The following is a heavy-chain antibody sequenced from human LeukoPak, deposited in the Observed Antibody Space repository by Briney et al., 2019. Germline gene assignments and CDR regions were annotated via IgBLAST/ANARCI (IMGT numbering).Heavy chain of an antibody. CDR1: GGSISVSNYY. Sequence: SETLSLTCTVSGGSISVSNYYWGWIRQPPGKGLEWIGCIHYSGSTYYNPSLKSRVTISIDTSKNQFSLKLTSVTVADTAVYRCARLGYTSVRVNWFDPWGQGTLVTVSP. CDR2: IHYSGST. V-gene: IGHV4-39*01. J-gene: IGHJ5*02. D-gene: IGHD6-13*01. CDR3: ARLGYTSVRVNWFDP.